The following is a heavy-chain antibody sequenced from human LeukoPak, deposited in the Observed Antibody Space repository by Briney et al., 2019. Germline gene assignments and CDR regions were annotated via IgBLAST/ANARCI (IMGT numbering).Heavy chain of an antibody. CDR3: ARQTAMGRSGDY. V-gene: IGHV5-51*01. D-gene: IGHD5-18*01. CDR2: IDPSDSET. J-gene: IGHJ4*02. CDR1: RYTFTNYW. Sequence: GESLKISCKASRYTFTNYWIGWVRQMPGKGLEWMGIIDPSDSETRYTPSFQGQVTISADKSLRTAYLQWNSLKASDTAMYYCARQTAMGRSGDYWGQGTLVTVSS.